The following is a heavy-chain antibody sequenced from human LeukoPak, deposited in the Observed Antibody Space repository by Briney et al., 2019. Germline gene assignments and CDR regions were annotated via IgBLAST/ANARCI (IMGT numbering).Heavy chain of an antibody. Sequence: PGGSLRLSCAASGFTFSSYEMTWVRQAPGKGLEWVSYISSSGSTIYYADSVKGRFTISRDNAKNSLYLQMNSLRAEDTAVYYCARDGGRRWLQPQGHFDYWGQGTLVTVSS. V-gene: IGHV3-48*03. CDR1: GFTFSSYE. D-gene: IGHD5-24*01. J-gene: IGHJ4*02. CDR2: ISSSGSTI. CDR3: ARDGGRRWLQPQGHFDY.